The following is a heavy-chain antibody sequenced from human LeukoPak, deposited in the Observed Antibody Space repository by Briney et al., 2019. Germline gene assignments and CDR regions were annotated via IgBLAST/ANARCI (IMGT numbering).Heavy chain of an antibody. V-gene: IGHV4-34*01. CDR1: GGSFSGYY. J-gene: IGHJ4*02. Sequence: TSETLSLTCAVYGGSFSGYYWSWIRQPPGKGLEWIREINHSGSTNYNPSLKSRVTISVDTSKNQFSLKLSSVTAADTAVYYCARSGFLTTTDYWGQGTLVTVSS. D-gene: IGHD3-3*01. CDR3: ARSGFLTTTDY. CDR2: INHSGST.